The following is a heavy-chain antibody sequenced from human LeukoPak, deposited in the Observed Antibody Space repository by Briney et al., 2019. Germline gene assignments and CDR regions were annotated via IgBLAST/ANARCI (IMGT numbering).Heavy chain of an antibody. CDR1: GGTFSSNT. V-gene: IGHV1-69*13. CDR3: ARGYHSDGYKLAFDI. J-gene: IGHJ3*02. D-gene: IGHD5-24*01. CDR2: IIPIFGTA. Sequence: SVKVSCKASGGTFSSNTISWVRQAPGQGLECMGGIIPIFGTANYAQKFQGRVTITADESTSTAYMELSSLRYEDTAVYYCARGYHSDGYKLAFDIWGQGTMVTVSS.